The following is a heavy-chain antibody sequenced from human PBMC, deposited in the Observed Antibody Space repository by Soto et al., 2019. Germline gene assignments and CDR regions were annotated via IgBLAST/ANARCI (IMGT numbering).Heavy chain of an antibody. Sequence: QVQLQQWGAGLLKPSETLSLTCAVYGGSFSGYYWSWIRQPPWKGLEWIGEINHSGSTNYNPSLKSRVTISVDTSKNQFSLKLSSVTAADTAVYYCARARPSNYYGSGSYYEYWGQGTLVTVSS. V-gene: IGHV4-34*01. CDR2: INHSGST. CDR3: ARARPSNYYGSGSYYEY. D-gene: IGHD3-10*01. J-gene: IGHJ4*02. CDR1: GGSFSGYY.